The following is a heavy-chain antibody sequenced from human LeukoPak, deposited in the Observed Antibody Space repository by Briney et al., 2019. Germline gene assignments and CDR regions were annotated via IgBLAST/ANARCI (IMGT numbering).Heavy chain of an antibody. CDR1: GGTFSSYA. D-gene: IGHD3-10*01. V-gene: IGHV1-69*13. CDR2: IIPIFGTA. CDR3: ARGGSDGSGSYYNGDY. Sequence: SVKVSCKASGGTFSSYAISWVRQAPGQGLEWMGGIIPIFGTANYAQKFQGRVTITADESTSTAYMELSSLGSEDTAVYYCARGGSDGSGSYYNGDYWGQGTLVTVSS. J-gene: IGHJ4*02.